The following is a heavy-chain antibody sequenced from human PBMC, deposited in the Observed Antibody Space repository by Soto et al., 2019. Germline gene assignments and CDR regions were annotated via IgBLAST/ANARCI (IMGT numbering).Heavy chain of an antibody. CDR1: GGAFSGYY. V-gene: IGHV4-34*01. J-gene: IGHJ4*02. Sequence: QVQLQQWGAGLLKPSETLSLTCAVYGGAFSGYYWTWIRQPPGTGLEWIGEINHRGSTNYNPSLTSRVTISVDTSKNRFSLNLTSVTAAGTAVYYCASDKITGLFDDWGQGTLVTVSS. CDR2: INHRGST. D-gene: IGHD2-8*02. CDR3: ASDKITGLFDD.